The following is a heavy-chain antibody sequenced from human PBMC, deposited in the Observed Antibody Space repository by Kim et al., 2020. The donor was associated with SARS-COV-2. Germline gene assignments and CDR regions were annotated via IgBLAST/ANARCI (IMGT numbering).Heavy chain of an antibody. J-gene: IGHJ4*02. CDR3: ARGRYGGKAGQYYYDY. V-gene: IGHV3-49*02. Sequence: ASVKGRFTIARDESNSILYLQMNSLKAEDTAVYYCARGRYGGKAGQYYYDYWGQGAVVTVSS. D-gene: IGHD2-15*01.